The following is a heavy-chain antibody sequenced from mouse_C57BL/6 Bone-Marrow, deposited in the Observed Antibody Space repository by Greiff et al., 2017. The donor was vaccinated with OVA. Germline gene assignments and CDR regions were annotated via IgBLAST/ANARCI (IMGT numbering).Heavy chain of an antibody. J-gene: IGHJ4*01. D-gene: IGHD2-5*01. Sequence: EVKLMESGGGLVQPGESLKLSCESNEYEFPSHDMSWVRKTPEKRLELVAAINSDGGSTYYPDTMERRFIISRDNTMKTLYLQMSSLRSEDTALYYCAAYYSNYVYYYAMDYWGQGTSVTVSS. CDR2: INSDGGST. CDR3: AAYYSNYVYYYAMDY. V-gene: IGHV5-2*01. CDR1: EYEFPSHD.